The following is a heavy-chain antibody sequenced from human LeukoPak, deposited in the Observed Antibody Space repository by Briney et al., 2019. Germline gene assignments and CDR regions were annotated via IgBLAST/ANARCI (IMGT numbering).Heavy chain of an antibody. J-gene: IGHJ5*02. Sequence: SETLSLTCTVSGGSISSGDYYWSWIRQPPGKGLEWIGYMYYSGSTYYNPSLKSRVVISVDTSKNQFSPKLSSVTAADTAVYYCARPYYYDSRIDPWGQGILVTVSS. V-gene: IGHV4-30-4*01. CDR2: MYYSGST. D-gene: IGHD3-22*01. CDR1: GGSISSGDYY. CDR3: ARPYYYDSRIDP.